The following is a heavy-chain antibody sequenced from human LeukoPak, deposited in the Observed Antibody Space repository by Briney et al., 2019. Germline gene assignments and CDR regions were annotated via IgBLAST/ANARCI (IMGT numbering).Heavy chain of an antibody. V-gene: IGHV1-46*02. D-gene: IGHD6-19*01. CDR1: GYTFNNYY. J-gene: IGHJ4*02. Sequence: GASVKVSCKVSGYTFNNYYMYWVRQAPGQGLEWMGMINPSGGGTSYAQKFQGRVTMTRDTSTRTVYMEVSSLKPEDTAVYYCARQGAYSSAIGMGYWGQGTLVTVSS. CDR3: ARQGAYSSAIGMGY. CDR2: INPSGGGT.